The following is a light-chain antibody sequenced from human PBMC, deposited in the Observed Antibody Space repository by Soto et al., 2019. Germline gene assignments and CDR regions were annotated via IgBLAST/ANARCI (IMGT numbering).Light chain of an antibody. J-gene: IGKJ1*01. CDR2: GAS. Sequence: EIVLTQSPGTLSLSPGERATLSCRVSQSVSSSYLAWYQQKPGQAPRLLIYGASSRATGIPDRFSGSGSGTHFTLTISRLEPEDFAVYYCQQYGSSPRTFGQGTKVEIK. CDR3: QQYGSSPRT. V-gene: IGKV3-20*01. CDR1: QSVSSSY.